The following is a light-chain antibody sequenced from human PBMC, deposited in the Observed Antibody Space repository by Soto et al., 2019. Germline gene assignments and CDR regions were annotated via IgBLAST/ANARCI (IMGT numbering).Light chain of an antibody. J-gene: IGKJ5*01. CDR3: QHYGSSRNT. CDR1: ESVTSSH. V-gene: IGKV3-20*01. CDR2: GAS. Sequence: EIVLTQSPDTLSLSPGERATLSCRASESVTSSHLAWDQQKPGQAPRLLIYGASSRATGIPDRFSGSGSGTDFTLTISRLEPEDFAVYYCQHYGSSRNTFGQGTRLEIK.